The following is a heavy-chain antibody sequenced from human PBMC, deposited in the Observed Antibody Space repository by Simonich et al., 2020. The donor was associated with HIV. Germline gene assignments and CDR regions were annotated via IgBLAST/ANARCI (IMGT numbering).Heavy chain of an antibody. J-gene: IGHJ4*02. D-gene: IGHD6-13*01. V-gene: IGHV5-51*01. CDR2: IQPGDSDT. CDR1: GYSFTNYW. Sequence: EVQLVQSGAEVKKPGESLKISCKGSGYSFTNYWIGWGRPMPGKGLEWVGIIQPGDSDTEYSPSFQGQVTISADKSISTAYLQWSSLKASDTAMYYCARHGLTHAAAGQSFDYWGQGTLFTVSS. CDR3: ARHGLTHAAAGQSFDY.